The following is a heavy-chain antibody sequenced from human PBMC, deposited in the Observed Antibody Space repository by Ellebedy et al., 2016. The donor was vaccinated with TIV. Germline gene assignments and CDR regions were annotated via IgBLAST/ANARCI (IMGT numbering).Heavy chain of an antibody. Sequence: PGGSLRLSCAASGFTFSSYGMHWVRQAPGKGLEWVAVIWYDGSNKYYVDSVKGRFTISRDNAKNSLYLQMNSLRAEDTAVYYCARAPLTGYYYYYGMDVWGQGTTVTVSS. V-gene: IGHV3-33*03. D-gene: IGHD3-9*01. CDR2: IWYDGSNK. CDR3: ARAPLTGYYYYYGMDV. CDR1: GFTFSSYG. J-gene: IGHJ6*02.